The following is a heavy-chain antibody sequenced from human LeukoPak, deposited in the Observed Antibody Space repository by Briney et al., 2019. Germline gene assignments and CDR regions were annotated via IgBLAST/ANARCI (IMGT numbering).Heavy chain of an antibody. CDR3: ARLVGYDSSRYSSPVDY. J-gene: IGHJ4*02. CDR2: IYPGDSAT. D-gene: IGHD3-22*01. V-gene: IGHV5-51*01. CDR1: GSPFTSYW. Sequence: GGPLQISCKGPGSPFTSYWSGWVRQMPGKGREWMGIIYPGDSATRNSPSFQGQLTNAADKSISTAYLQWSRLKASDTAMYYCARLVGYDSSRYSSPVDYWGQGTLVTVSS.